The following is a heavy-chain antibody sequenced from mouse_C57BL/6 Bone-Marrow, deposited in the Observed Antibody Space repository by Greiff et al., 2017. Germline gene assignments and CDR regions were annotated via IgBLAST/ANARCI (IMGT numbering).Heavy chain of an antibody. J-gene: IGHJ2*01. CDR3: ARDDDYYFDY. CDR1: GFTFSSYA. D-gene: IGHD2-4*01. Sequence: EVQVVESGGGLVKPGGSLKLSCAASGFTFSSYAMSWVRQTPEKRLEWVATISDGGSYTYYPDHVKGRFTISRDNAKNNLYLQIGQLKAEDTAMYYCARDDDYYFDYWGQGTTLTVSS. V-gene: IGHV5-4*01. CDR2: ISDGGSYT.